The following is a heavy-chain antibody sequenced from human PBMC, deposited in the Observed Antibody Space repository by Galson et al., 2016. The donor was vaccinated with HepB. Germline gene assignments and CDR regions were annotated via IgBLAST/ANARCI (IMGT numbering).Heavy chain of an antibody. D-gene: IGHD6-13*01. CDR3: AKEQQLAGMPVYLDY. CDR1: GFTFANYA. Sequence: SLSLSCAASGFTFANYAMRWVRQAPGKGLAWVSCIRGCCRTTFSSDSVTGRFTISRATSKNTLYLQMTRRRAEDTAVYYCAKEQQLAGMPVYLDYWGQGTLGTVSS. J-gene: IGHJ4*02. V-gene: IGHV3-23*01. CDR2: IRGCCRTT.